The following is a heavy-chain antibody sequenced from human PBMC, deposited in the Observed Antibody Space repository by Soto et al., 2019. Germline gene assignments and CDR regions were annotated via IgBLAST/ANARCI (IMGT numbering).Heavy chain of an antibody. D-gene: IGHD3-3*01. CDR3: ATRITVFGLLIPPFDP. Sequence: QVHLQQWGAGLLKPSETLSLTCAVYGGSVNGYYWNWIRQPPGKGLEWIGEINHTGGTHYNPSLKSRVTMSVDTSKNQFALGLSSVTAADTDIYYCATRITVFGLLIPPFDPWGQGTQVTVSS. J-gene: IGHJ5*02. CDR2: INHTGGT. V-gene: IGHV4-34*02. CDR1: GGSVNGYY.